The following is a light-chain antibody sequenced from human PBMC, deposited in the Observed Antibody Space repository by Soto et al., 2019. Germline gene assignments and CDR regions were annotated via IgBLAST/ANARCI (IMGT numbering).Light chain of an antibody. CDR3: QQSGSSPET. Sequence: EIGLTQSPGTLSLSPGERATLSCRASQSVSSIYLAWYQQKPGEAPRLLIYDVSSRATGIPDRFSGSGSGTDFTITISRLQPEDFAVYYCQQSGSSPETFGQGTKVEIK. J-gene: IGKJ1*01. V-gene: IGKV3-20*01. CDR1: QSVSSIY. CDR2: DVS.